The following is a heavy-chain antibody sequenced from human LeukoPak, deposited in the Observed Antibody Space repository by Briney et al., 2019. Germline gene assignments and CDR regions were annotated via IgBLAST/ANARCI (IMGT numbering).Heavy chain of an antibody. CDR2: INPSGGST. J-gene: IGHJ4*02. CDR3: ARDSDIAVAGTTGDY. V-gene: IGHV1-46*01. CDR1: GYTFTSYY. Sequence: ASVKVSCKASGYTFTSYYMHWVRQAPGQGLEWMGIINPSGGSTSYAQKFQGRVTMTRDTSTSTVYMELSSLRSEDTAVYYCARDSDIAVAGTTGDYWGQGTLATVSS. D-gene: IGHD6-19*01.